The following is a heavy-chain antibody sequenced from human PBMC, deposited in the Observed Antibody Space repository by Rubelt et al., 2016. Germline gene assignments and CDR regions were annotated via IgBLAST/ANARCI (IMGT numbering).Heavy chain of an antibody. D-gene: IGHD6-13*01. J-gene: IGHJ4*02. V-gene: IGHV3-21*02. CDR1: GFTFSSYS. Sequence: EEQLVESGGDLVQPGGSLRLSCAVSGFTFSSYSMNWVRQAPGKGLEWVSSISSSSSYINYADSVKGRFTISRDNAKNSLYLQMNSLRAEDTAVYYCARQYSSSSWYGEDWGQGTLVTVSS. CDR2: ISSSSSYI. CDR3: ARQYSSSSWYGED.